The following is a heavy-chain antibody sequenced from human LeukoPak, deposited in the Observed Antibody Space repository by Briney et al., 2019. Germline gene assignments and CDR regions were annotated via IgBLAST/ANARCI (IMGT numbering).Heavy chain of an antibody. Sequence: PGGSLRLSCAVSGFPFSFYEMSWVRQAPGKGLEWVSNIGSSGRTRYYADSVKGRFSISRDNAKNSLYLQMNSLRVEDTGVYYCALLAVASDFDYWGQGALVTVSS. CDR2: IGSSGRTR. D-gene: IGHD6-19*01. J-gene: IGHJ4*02. V-gene: IGHV3-48*03. CDR3: ALLAVASDFDY. CDR1: GFPFSFYE.